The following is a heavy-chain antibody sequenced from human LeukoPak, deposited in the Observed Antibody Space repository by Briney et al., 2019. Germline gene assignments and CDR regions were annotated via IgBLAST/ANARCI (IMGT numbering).Heavy chain of an antibody. CDR2: IRYDGDNE. CDR3: ASWGIAAPPFDY. J-gene: IGHJ4*02. V-gene: IGHV3-30*02. CDR1: GFTFSSYG. Sequence: PGGSLRLSCAASGFTFSSYGMHWVRQAPGEGLEWVAFIRYDGDNENYADSVKGRFTISRDDSKNTLYVQMNSLRAEDTAVYYCASWGIAAPPFDYWGQGTLVTVSS. D-gene: IGHD6-13*01.